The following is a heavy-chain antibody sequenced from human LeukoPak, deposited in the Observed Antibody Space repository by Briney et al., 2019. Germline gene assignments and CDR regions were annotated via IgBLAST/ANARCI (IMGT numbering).Heavy chain of an antibody. D-gene: IGHD2-15*01. Sequence: GGSLRLSCAASGFTFSSYWMHWVRQAPGKGLVWVSRINSDGSTTSYADSVKGRSTISRDNAKNTLHLQMNSLRAEDTAVYYCTRGTIGYCSGGSCYFPYYFDYWGQGALVTVSS. CDR2: INSDGSTT. J-gene: IGHJ4*02. CDR1: GFTFSSYW. CDR3: TRGTIGYCSGGSCYFPYYFDY. V-gene: IGHV3-74*01.